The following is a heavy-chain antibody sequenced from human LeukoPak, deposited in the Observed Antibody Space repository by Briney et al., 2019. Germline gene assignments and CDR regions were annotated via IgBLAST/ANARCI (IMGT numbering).Heavy chain of an antibody. Sequence: SETLSLTCAVSGASFTTIDYYWAWIRQPPGKGLEWIGSGYYFGTTSYNPSLQRRVTISLDTSKNQFSLKPSSVTAADTAVYYCARGDGSGSQYWGQGTLVTVSS. CDR3: ARGDGSGSQY. CDR1: GASFTTIDYY. CDR2: GYYFGTT. D-gene: IGHD3-10*01. J-gene: IGHJ4*02. V-gene: IGHV4-39*07.